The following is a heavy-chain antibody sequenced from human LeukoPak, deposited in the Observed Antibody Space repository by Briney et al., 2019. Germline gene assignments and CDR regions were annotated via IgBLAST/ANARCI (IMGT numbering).Heavy chain of an antibody. CDR1: GFTFGTYA. J-gene: IGHJ6*03. V-gene: IGHV3-30*02. CDR3: AKDPQHDYGNYGYYYYYMDV. D-gene: IGHD4-11*01. CDR2: IRYDGSSQ. Sequence: GGSLRLSCAASGFTFGTYAMHWARQAPGKGLEWVAFIRYDGSSQYYADSVKGRFTISRDNSKNTLYVQMNSLRAEDTAVYYCAKDPQHDYGNYGYYYYYMDVWGKGTTVTVSS.